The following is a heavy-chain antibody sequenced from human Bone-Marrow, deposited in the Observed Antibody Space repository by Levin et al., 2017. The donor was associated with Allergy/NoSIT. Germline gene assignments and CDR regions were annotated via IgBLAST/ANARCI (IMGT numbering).Heavy chain of an antibody. D-gene: IGHD6-19*01. V-gene: IGHV1-69*06. CDR2: IIPIFATA. J-gene: IGHJ3*02. CDR3: ARVGAVAGTPGAFDI. CDR1: GGTFSSYA. Sequence: ASVKVSCKPSGGTFSSYAISWVRQAPGQGLDWMGGIIPIFATANYAQKFQGRVTITADKSSSTAYMELSSLRSEDTAVYYCARVGAVAGTPGAFDIWGQGTMVTVSS.